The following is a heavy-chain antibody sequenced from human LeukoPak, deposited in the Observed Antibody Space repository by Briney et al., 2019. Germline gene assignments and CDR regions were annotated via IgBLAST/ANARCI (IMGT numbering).Heavy chain of an antibody. J-gene: IGHJ2*01. V-gene: IGHV4-4*07. CDR1: GGSISTYY. CDR3: ARDEGYFDL. Sequence: SETLSLTCTVSGGSISTYYWSWIRQPAGKGLEWIGRIYMRGRTNYNPSLQSRVTMSVDTSKNQFSLKLRSATDADTAVYYCARDEGYFDLWGRGTLVTVSS. CDR2: IYMRGRT.